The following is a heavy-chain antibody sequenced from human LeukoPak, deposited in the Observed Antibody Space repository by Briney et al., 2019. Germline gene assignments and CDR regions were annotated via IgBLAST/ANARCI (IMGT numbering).Heavy chain of an antibody. CDR2: IGGRASSI. V-gene: IGHV3-11*04. CDR1: GFTFSDYY. Sequence: PGGSLRLSCAASGFTFSDYYVSWIRQAPGKGLEWVSYIGGRASSIYYSDSVKGRFTISRDNARNLLHLQMNSLRAEDTALYFCVRDQDWAFDYWGQGTLVTVSS. J-gene: IGHJ4*02. D-gene: IGHD3-9*01. CDR3: VRDQDWAFDY.